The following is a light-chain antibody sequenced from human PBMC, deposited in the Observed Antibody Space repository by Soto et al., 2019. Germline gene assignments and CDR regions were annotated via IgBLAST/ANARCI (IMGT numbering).Light chain of an antibody. CDR1: SGDVGGYNY. J-gene: IGLJ1*01. CDR2: EVS. V-gene: IGLV2-14*01. Sequence: QSALTQPASVSGSPGQSITISCTGTSGDVGGYNYVSWYQQHAGKAPKLGIYEVSQRPSGVSDRFSGSNSGNTPTLTISSAAVGDEADYYCQVGDSISDMGFFGTGT. CDR3: QVGDSISDMGF.